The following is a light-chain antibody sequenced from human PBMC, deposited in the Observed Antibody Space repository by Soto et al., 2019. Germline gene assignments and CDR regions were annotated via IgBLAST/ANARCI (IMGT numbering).Light chain of an antibody. CDR3: QQYGSSPRT. Sequence: EIMLKKSPGTLSLSTLEVGTRCFRGSQTVSTNYLAWYQQKPGQAPRLLIYGASKRATGIPDRFSGSGSGTDFTLTISRLEPEDFAVYCCQQYGSSPRTFGQGTKVDIK. J-gene: IGKJ1*01. V-gene: IGKV3-20*01. CDR2: GAS. CDR1: QTVSTNY.